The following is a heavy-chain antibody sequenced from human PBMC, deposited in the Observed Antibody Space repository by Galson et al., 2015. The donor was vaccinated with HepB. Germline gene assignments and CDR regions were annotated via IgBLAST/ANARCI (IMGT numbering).Heavy chain of an antibody. CDR2: IDPSDSYT. J-gene: IGHJ5*02. CDR1: GYNFTIYW. Sequence: QSGAEVKKPGESLRISCKGSGYNFTIYWINWVRQMPGKGLEWMGRIDPSDSYTHYSPSFQGHVTISADKSISTAYLQWSSLKASDTAMYYCAFGAGVNNWFDPWGQGTLVTVSS. CDR3: AFGAGVNNWFDP. V-gene: IGHV5-10-1*01. D-gene: IGHD3-10*01.